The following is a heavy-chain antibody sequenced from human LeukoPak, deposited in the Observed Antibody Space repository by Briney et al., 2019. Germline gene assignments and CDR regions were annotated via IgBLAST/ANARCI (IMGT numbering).Heavy chain of an antibody. CDR1: GFTFRSYA. V-gene: IGHV3-30-3*01. J-gene: IGHJ4*02. Sequence: GGSLRLSCAASGFTFRSYAMHWVRQAPGKGLEWVAFISYDGANEYHADSVKGRFTISRDNSKNTLYLQMNSLRVEDTAVYYCARADGEFDYWGQGTLVTVPS. CDR2: ISYDGANE. CDR3: ARADGEFDY. D-gene: IGHD5-24*01.